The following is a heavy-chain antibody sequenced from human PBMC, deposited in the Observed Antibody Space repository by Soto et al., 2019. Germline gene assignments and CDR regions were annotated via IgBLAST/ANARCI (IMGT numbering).Heavy chain of an antibody. CDR2: FIPIFVSA. D-gene: IGHD3-10*01. CDR1: GGTVSSYA. Sequence: QLHLVQSGAEVKRAGSSVKVSCKASGGTVSSYAITWVRQAPGKGLEWMGVFIPIFVSAHYAPKFQGRITTTADESTSTAYMELTGLTSEDTAIYYCARYVSSDTTGFRGYDLWGQGTQVTVSS. V-gene: IGHV1-69*01. J-gene: IGHJ4*02. CDR3: ARYVSSDTTGFRGYDL.